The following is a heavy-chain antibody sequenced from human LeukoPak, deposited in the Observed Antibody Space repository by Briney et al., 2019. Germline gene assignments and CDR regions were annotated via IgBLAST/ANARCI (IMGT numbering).Heavy chain of an antibody. CDR2: IYYSGST. D-gene: IGHD3-22*01. Sequence: SETLSLTCTVSGGSISSSSYYWGWIRQPPGKGLEWIGSIYYSGSTCYNPSLKSRVTISVDTSKNQFSLKLSSVTAADTAVYYCARHLGKIVVVPFDYWGQGTLVTVSS. CDR3: ARHLGKIVVVPFDY. CDR1: GGSISSSSYY. J-gene: IGHJ4*02. V-gene: IGHV4-39*01.